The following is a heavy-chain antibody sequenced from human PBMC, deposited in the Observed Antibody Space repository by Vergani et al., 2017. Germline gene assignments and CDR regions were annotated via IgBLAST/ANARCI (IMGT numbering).Heavy chain of an antibody. CDR1: GFTFSTYA. CDR3: AREGCSSTSCNADVVRWFDP. CDR2: IYYDGSKK. D-gene: IGHD2-2*01. V-gene: IGHV3-33*01. J-gene: IGHJ5*02. Sequence: QVQLVESGGGVVQPGRSLRLSCTSSGFTFSTYAMHWVRQAPGKGLEWVAIIYYDGSKKYYADSVKGRFTISRDNSKNTLYLQMNSLRAEDTAVYYCAREGCSSTSCNADVVRWFDPWGQGTLVTVSS.